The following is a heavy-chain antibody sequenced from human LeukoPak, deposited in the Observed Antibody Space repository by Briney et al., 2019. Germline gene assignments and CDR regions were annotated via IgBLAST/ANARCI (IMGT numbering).Heavy chain of an antibody. CDR3: ARGPNSNWSGLDF. CDR2: IHPDGSIT. Sequence: PGGSLRVSCVGSGFTISNYWMHWVRQAPGTGLVWVSRIHPDGSITTYADSVKGRFTISRDNAKNTLYLQVNNLRAEDTAVYYCARGPNSNWSGLDFWGQGTLLTVSS. V-gene: IGHV3-74*03. D-gene: IGHD6-6*01. CDR1: GFTISNYW. J-gene: IGHJ4*02.